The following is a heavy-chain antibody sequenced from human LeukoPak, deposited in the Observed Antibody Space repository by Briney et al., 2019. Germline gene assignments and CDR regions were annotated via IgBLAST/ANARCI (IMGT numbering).Heavy chain of an antibody. D-gene: IGHD4-17*01. CDR1: GYTFTGYF. CDR2: INPNSGGT. Sequence: ASVKVSCKASGYTFTGYFMHWVRQAPGQGLERMGWINPNSGGTNYAQKFQGRVTMTGDTSISTAYMDLSSLRSDDTAVYYCARDANSLTTYFTWGQGTLVTVSS. CDR3: ARDANSLTTYFT. V-gene: IGHV1-2*02. J-gene: IGHJ5*02.